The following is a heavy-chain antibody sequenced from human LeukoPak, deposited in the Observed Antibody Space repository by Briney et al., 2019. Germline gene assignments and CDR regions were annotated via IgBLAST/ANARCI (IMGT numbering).Heavy chain of an antibody. CDR3: ARDLKRRVYYDSSGSDDAFDI. V-gene: IGHV3-21*01. D-gene: IGHD3-22*01. J-gene: IGHJ3*02. CDR1: GLTFRSYS. CDR2: ISSSSSYI. Sequence: GGSLRLSCAASGLTFRSYSMNWVRQAPGKGLGWVSSISSSSSYIYYADSVKGRFTISRDNAMNSLYLQMNSLRAEDTAVYYCARDLKRRVYYDSSGSDDAFDIWGQGTMVTVSS.